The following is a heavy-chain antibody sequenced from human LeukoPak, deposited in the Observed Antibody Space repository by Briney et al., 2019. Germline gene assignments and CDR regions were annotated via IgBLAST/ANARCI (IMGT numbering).Heavy chain of an antibody. CDR3: ARDSSTSYYYYGMDV. CDR1: GYTFTSYG. V-gene: IGHV1-18*01. CDR2: ISAYNGNT. D-gene: IGHD2-2*01. Sequence: ASVKVSCKASGYTFTSYGISWVRQAPRQGLEWMGWISAYNGNTNYAQKLQGRVTMTTDTSTSTAYMELRSLRSDDTAVYYCARDSSTSYYYYGMDVWGQGTTVTVSS. J-gene: IGHJ6*02.